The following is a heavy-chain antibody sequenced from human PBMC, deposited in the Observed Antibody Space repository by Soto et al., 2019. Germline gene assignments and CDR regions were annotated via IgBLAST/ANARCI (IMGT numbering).Heavy chain of an antibody. J-gene: IGHJ6*02. V-gene: IGHV3-33*01. Sequence: GGSLRLSCAASGFTFSSYGMHWVRQAPGKGLEWVAVIWYDGSNKYYADSVKGRFTISRDNSKNTLYLQMNSLRAEDTAVYYCARGSIAAQNYYYYGMDVWGQGTTVTVSS. D-gene: IGHD6-6*01. CDR3: ARGSIAAQNYYYYGMDV. CDR2: IWYDGSNK. CDR1: GFTFSSYG.